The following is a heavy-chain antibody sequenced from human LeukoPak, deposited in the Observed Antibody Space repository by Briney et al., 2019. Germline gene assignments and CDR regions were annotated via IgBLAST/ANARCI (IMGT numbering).Heavy chain of an antibody. Sequence: GGSLRLSCTASGFSFSNYWMSWVRQAPGKGLEWVASIKQDESEKYYVDSVKGRFTTSRDNAKSSLYLQMNAFRGEDTAVYYCARLVGDVTTWDCWGQGTLVTVSS. CDR2: IKQDESEK. D-gene: IGHD1-26*01. J-gene: IGHJ4*02. V-gene: IGHV3-7*03. CDR3: ARLVGDVTTWDC. CDR1: GFSFSNYW.